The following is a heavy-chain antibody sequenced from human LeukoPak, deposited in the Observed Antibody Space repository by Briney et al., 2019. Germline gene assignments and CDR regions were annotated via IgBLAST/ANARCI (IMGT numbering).Heavy chain of an antibody. J-gene: IGHJ4*02. CDR3: AKDQSYGFDY. V-gene: IGHV3-23*01. CDR1: GFAFSTYA. CDR2: LSRSGAST. D-gene: IGHD5-18*01. Sequence: AGSLSLSCAASGFAFSTYAMSWVRQAPGKGLEWVSALSRSGASTYYADSVKGRFTISRDNSKNTLYLQMNSLRAEDTAIYYCAKDQSYGFDYWGQGTLVTVCS.